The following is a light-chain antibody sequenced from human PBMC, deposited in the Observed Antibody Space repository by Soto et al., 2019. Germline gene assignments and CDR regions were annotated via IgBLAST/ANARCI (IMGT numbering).Light chain of an antibody. V-gene: IGKV3-15*01. CDR3: QQYSNWPPIT. Sequence: ETVMTQSPGTLSVSLGERATLSCTASQSVSIHLAWYQQKPGQAPRLLTYDTSTRATGIPARFSGSGSGTEFTLTLSSLQSEDFAVYYGQQYSNWPPITFGQGTRLEIK. CDR1: QSVSIH. J-gene: IGKJ5*01. CDR2: DTS.